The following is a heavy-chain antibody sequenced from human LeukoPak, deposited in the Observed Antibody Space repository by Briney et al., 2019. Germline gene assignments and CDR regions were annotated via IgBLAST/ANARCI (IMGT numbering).Heavy chain of an antibody. V-gene: IGHV3-30*18. CDR2: ASYDGSNE. Sequence: PGRSLRLSCVASGFTFSIFGMHWVRRAPGKGPEWVAVASYDGSNEYYADSVKGRFTISRDNSNNTLYLQMNSLRAEDTAVYYCAKDRNAPSQWEQPPYYFYGMDVWGQGTTVTVSS. J-gene: IGHJ6*02. CDR3: AKDRNAPSQWEQPPYYFYGMDV. CDR1: GFTFSIFG. D-gene: IGHD1-26*01.